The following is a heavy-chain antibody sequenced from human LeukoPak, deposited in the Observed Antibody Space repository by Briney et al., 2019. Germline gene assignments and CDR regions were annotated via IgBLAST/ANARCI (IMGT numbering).Heavy chain of an antibody. J-gene: IGHJ3*02. CDR2: IYYSGST. Sequence: SETLSLTSTVSGGSISSSSYYWSWIRQPPGKGLEWIGYIYYSGSTNYNPSLKSRVTISVDTSKNQFSLKLSSVTAADTAVCYCASAKQIDAFDIWGQGTMVTVSS. CDR3: ASAKQIDAFDI. CDR1: GGSISSSSYY. V-gene: IGHV4-61*01.